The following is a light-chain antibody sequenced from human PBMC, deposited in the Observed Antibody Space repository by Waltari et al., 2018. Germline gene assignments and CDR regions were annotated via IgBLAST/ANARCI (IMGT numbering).Light chain of an antibody. Sequence: DIQMTQSPSTLSASVGDRVTITCRASQSISTWLAWYQQKPGKAPNLLICKASTLESGVPSRFSGSGSGTEFTLTISSLQPDDFATYYCQQYKTYWTFGQGTKVEIK. CDR3: QQYKTYWT. CDR2: KAS. V-gene: IGKV1-5*03. CDR1: QSISTW. J-gene: IGKJ1*01.